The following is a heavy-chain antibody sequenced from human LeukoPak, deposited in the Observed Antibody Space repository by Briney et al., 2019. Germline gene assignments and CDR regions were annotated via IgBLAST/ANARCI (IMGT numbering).Heavy chain of an antibody. CDR2: INHSGST. J-gene: IGHJ6*02. D-gene: IGHD3-16*02. CDR1: GGSFSGYY. V-gene: IGHV4-34*01. CDR3: ARELPTSYLTPVHYYYGMDV. Sequence: SETLSLTCAVYGGSFSGYYWSWIRQPPGKGLEWIGEINHSGSTNYNPSLKSRVTISVDTSKNQFSLKLSSVTAADTAVYYCARELPTSYLTPVHYYYGMDVWGQGTKVTVSS.